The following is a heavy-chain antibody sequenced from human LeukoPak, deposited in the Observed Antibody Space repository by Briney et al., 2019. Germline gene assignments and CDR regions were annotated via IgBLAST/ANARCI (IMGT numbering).Heavy chain of an antibody. J-gene: IGHJ4*02. V-gene: IGHV3-21*05. Sequence: GGSLRLSCAASEFTFSLYAMNWVRQAPGKGLEWVPYINDVSGDIHYADSVKGRFTISRDNAKNTLYLQMNSLRAEDTAVYYCARDTYQPGRIDCWGQGTLVIVSS. CDR3: ARDTYQPGRIDC. D-gene: IGHD2-2*01. CDR2: INDVSGDI. CDR1: EFTFSLYA.